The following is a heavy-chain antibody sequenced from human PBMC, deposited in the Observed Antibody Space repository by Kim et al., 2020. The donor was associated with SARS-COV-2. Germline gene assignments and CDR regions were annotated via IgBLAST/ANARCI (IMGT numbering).Heavy chain of an antibody. CDR1: GYTFTSYG. D-gene: IGHD3-3*01. Sequence: ASVKVSCKASGYTFTSYGISWVRQAPGQGLEWMGWISAYNGNTNYAQKLQGRVTMTTDTSTSTAYMELRSLRSDDTAVYYCARDLRSATSPNITIFGVDRFYGMDVWGQGNTVTVSS. V-gene: IGHV1-18*04. CDR3: ARDLRSATSPNITIFGVDRFYGMDV. J-gene: IGHJ6*02. CDR2: ISAYNGNT.